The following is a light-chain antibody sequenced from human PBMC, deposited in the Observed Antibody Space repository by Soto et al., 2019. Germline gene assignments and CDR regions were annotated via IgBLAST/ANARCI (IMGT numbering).Light chain of an antibody. CDR3: CSYAGGNSGV. Sequence: QSVLTQPASVSGSPGQSITISCTGSSSDVGSYKLVSWYQQHPGKAPKLIIYEDNNRPSGVSDRFSGSKSGNTASLTVAGLQAGDEADYYCCSYAGGNSGVFGGGTQLTVL. J-gene: IGLJ3*02. CDR1: SSDVGSYKL. CDR2: EDN. V-gene: IGLV2-23*01.